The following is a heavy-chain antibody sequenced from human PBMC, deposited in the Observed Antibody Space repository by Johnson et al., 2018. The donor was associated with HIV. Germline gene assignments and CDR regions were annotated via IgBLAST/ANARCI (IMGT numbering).Heavy chain of an antibody. Sequence: VQLVESGGGLVQPGGSLRLSCAASGFSFSSYWMNWVRQAPGKGLEWVANIKQAGSEKYYVDSVKGRFTISRDNAKNTLYLRMNSLRAEDTAVYYCARELGSDDFDIWGQGTMVTVAS. CDR1: GFSFSSYW. J-gene: IGHJ3*02. V-gene: IGHV3-7*01. CDR2: IKQAGSEK. CDR3: ARELGSDDFDI. D-gene: IGHD1-26*01.